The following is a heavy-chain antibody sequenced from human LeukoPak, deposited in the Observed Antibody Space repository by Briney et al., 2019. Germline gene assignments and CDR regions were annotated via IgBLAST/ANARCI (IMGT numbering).Heavy chain of an antibody. D-gene: IGHD1-20*01. J-gene: IGHJ5*02. CDR2: ISAGSSYI. V-gene: IGHV3-21*01. CDR1: GFTFSSYS. Sequence: KTGGSLRLCCAASGFTFSSYSMNWVRQAPGKGLEWVSSISAGSSYIYYADLVKGRLSISRDNAKNSLYLQMNSLRAEDTALYYCARGRYNWKGEGENWFDPWGHRTQVPVSS. CDR3: ARGRYNWKGEGENWFDP.